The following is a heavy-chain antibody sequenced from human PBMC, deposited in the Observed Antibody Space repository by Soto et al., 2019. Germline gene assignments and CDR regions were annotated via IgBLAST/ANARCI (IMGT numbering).Heavy chain of an antibody. CDR2: LSRGGGST. V-gene: IGHV3-23*01. D-gene: IGHD5-12*01. J-gene: IGHJ3*02. CDR3: ARDGQYRSDGFDI. CDR1: GFTYSSHG. Sequence: EAQLLESGGELIQPGGSLRLSCAASGFTYSSHGMSWVRQAPGKGLEWIAGLSRGGGSTYYADSVKGRFTISRDNSKNTLDLIMKSLRVEDTALYYCARDGQYRSDGFDIGGQGTMVTVSS.